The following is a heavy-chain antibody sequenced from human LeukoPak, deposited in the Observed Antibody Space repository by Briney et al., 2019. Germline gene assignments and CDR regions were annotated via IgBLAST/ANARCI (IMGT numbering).Heavy chain of an antibody. D-gene: IGHD3-3*01. CDR3: ARLSAAVHLGAFDL. V-gene: IGHV4-4*09. CDR1: GVSISPYY. Sequence: SETLSLTCAVSGVSISPYYWAWIRQPPGKGLEWIGYIHTSGSNNQYPSLKSRVTISVDKSKTPFSLRLTSVTAADTPVYYCARLSAAVHLGAFDLWGQGTMVTVSS. CDR2: IHTSGSN. J-gene: IGHJ3*01.